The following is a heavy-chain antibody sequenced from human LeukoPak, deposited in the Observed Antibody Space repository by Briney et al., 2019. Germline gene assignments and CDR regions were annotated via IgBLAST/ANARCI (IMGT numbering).Heavy chain of an antibody. CDR2: INSDGSST. V-gene: IGHV3-74*01. J-gene: IGHJ4*02. CDR3: ARTATIPFDY. D-gene: IGHD1-26*01. Sequence: PGGSLRLSCAASGFILSSYWMHWVRQVPGKGLVWVSRINSDGSSTSYADSVKGRFTISRDNAKSTLFLQMNSLRAEDTAVYFCARTATIPFDYWGQGSLVTVSS. CDR1: GFILSSYW.